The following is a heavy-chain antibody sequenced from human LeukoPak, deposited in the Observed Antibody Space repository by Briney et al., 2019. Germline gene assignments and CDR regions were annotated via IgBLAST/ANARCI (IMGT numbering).Heavy chain of an antibody. CDR1: GFTFSSSG. V-gene: IGHV3-33*01. J-gene: IGHJ5*02. CDR2: ILYNGSTK. D-gene: IGHD2-15*01. CDR3: ARAGGYCSGGSCYRGYSWFDP. Sequence: GGSLRLSCAAAGFTFSSSGMHWVRHDLGEGLEWLAVILYNGSTKYYADSVKGRFTISRDNSKNTLYLQMNSLRVEDTAVYYCARAGGYCSGGSCYRGYSWFDPWGQGTLVTVSS.